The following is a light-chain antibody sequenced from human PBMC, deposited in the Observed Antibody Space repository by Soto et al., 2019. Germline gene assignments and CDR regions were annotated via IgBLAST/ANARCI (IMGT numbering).Light chain of an antibody. Sequence: DIQMTQSPSSLSASVGDRVTITCRASQGIRNDLAWYQQKPGKAPKHLIYDASTLQSGVPSRFSGSGSGTEFTLTISSLQPEDFATYYCLQHHNYPPITFGQGTRLEIK. CDR2: DAS. CDR1: QGIRND. V-gene: IGKV1-17*01. J-gene: IGKJ5*01. CDR3: LQHHNYPPIT.